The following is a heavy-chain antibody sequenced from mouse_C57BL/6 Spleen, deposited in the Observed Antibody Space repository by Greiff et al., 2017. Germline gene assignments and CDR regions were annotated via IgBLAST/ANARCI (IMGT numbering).Heavy chain of an antibody. V-gene: IGHV1-55*01. D-gene: IGHD2-2*01. CDR3: ARSYYGYDQGYYFDY. J-gene: IGHJ2*01. CDR1: GYTFTSYW. Sequence: VQLQQPGAELVKPGASVKMSCKASGYTFTSYWITWVKQRPGQGLEWIGDIYPGSGSTNYNEKFKSKATLTVDTSSSTAYMQLSSLTSEDSAVYYCARSYYGYDQGYYFDYWGQGTTLTVSS. CDR2: IYPGSGST.